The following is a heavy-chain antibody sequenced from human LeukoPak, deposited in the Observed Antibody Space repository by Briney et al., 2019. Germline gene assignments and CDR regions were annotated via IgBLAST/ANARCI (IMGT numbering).Heavy chain of an antibody. CDR3: ARGGDDYEYYFDY. J-gene: IGHJ4*02. CDR1: GGTFSSYA. V-gene: IGHV1-69*06. Sequence: ASVKVSCKASGGTFSSYAISWVRQAPGQGLEWMGGIIPIFGTTNYAQKFQDRVTITADKSTSTAYMELSSLRSEDTAVYYCARGGDDYEYYFDYWGQGTLVTVSS. CDR2: IIPIFGTT. D-gene: IGHD4-17*01.